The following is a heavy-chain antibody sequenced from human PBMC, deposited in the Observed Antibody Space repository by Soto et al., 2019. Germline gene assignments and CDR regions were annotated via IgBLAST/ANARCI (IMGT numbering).Heavy chain of an antibody. J-gene: IGHJ4*02. CDR3: AGLPCDHHRCYPFEF. Sequence: PGGSLRLSCEASGFTFSSYWMTWVRQAPEKGLEWVANIKYDGSEKFYVDSVKGRFTISRDNAKNSLHLQLNSLRAEDTAVYYCAGLPCDHHRCYPFEFWGPGTLVTVSS. V-gene: IGHV3-7*03. CDR2: IKYDGSEK. CDR1: GFTFSSYW. D-gene: IGHD2-2*01.